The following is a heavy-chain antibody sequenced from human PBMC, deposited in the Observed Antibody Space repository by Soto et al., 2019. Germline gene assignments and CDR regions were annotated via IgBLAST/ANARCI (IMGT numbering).Heavy chain of an antibody. CDR2: LYHIGST. CDR1: GYXSSSSND. D-gene: IGHD2-2*01. CDR3: RSSTSCYDESCVDV. V-gene: IGHV4-38-2*01. J-gene: IGHJ6*02. Sequence: PXEXLSRTGAFSGYXSSSSNDWAWIRQPPGRGLEWIVSLYHIGSTHYNTSLKSLVTISVDTSKNHFSLELSPLTAPDPATYYCRSSTSCYDESCVDVWGQGTMATVS.